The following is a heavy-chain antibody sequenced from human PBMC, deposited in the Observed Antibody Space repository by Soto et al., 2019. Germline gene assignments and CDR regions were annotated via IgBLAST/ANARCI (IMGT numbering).Heavy chain of an antibody. V-gene: IGHV3-33*01. CDR1: GFTFSNCG. CDR3: ARHWRGAYYDL. CDR2: IWYDGSNK. J-gene: IGHJ2*01. Sequence: QVQLVESGGGVVQPGRSLRLSCAASGFTFSNCGMHWVRQAPGKGLEWVAVIWYDGSNKYYVDSVKGRFTISRDNSKNKLYLQMNSLRAEDTAVYYCARHWRGAYYDLWGRGTLVTVSS.